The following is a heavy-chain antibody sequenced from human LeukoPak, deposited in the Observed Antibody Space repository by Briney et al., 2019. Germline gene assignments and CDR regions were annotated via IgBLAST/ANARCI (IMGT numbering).Heavy chain of an antibody. CDR1: GFTFSSYA. CDR3: ARGGGYGGNSGYFQH. V-gene: IGHV3-30-3*01. CDR2: ISYDGSNN. Sequence: PGGSLRLSCAASGFTFSSYAMHWVRQAPGKGLEWVAVISYDGSNNYYADSVKGRFTISRDNSKNTLYLQMNSLRAEDTAVYYCARGGGYGGNSGYFQHWGQGTLVTVSS. J-gene: IGHJ1*01. D-gene: IGHD4-23*01.